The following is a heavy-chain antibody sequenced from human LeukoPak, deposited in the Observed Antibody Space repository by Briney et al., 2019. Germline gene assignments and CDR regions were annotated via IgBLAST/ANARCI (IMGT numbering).Heavy chain of an antibody. D-gene: IGHD2-2*02. J-gene: IGHJ4*02. CDR3: ARIPFGWERPCSSTSCYS. V-gene: IGHV3-21*01. CDR2: ISSSSSYI. CDR1: GFTFSSYS. Sequence: PGGSLRLSCAASGFTFSSYSMNWVRQAPGKGLEWVSSISSSSSYIYYADSVKGRFTISRDNAKNSLYLQMNSLRAEDTAVYYCARIPFGWERPCSSTSCYSWGQGTLVTVSS.